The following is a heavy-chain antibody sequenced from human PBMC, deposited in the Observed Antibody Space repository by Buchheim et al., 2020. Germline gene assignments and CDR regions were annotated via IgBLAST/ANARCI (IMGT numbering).Heavy chain of an antibody. D-gene: IGHD3-10*01. CDR3: ARHGSGRGYFDY. Sequence: QVQMQESGPGLVKPSETLSLTCTLSGGSISNYYWTWIRQSPGKGLEWIGYIYYSGSTNYHPSLKSRVTISVDTSKNQFSLKLTSVTAADTAIYYCARHGSGRGYFDYWGQGNL. V-gene: IGHV4-59*08. J-gene: IGHJ4*02. CDR1: GGSISNYY. CDR2: IYYSGST.